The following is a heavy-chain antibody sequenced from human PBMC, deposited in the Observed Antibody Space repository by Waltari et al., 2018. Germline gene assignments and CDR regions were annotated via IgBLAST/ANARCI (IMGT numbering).Heavy chain of an antibody. V-gene: IGHV4-39*07. CDR2: IYYSGST. J-gene: IGHJ4*02. CDR1: GGSISSSSYY. CDR3: ARSSGGSCCHVDY. D-gene: IGHD2-15*01. Sequence: QLQLQESGPGLVKPSETLSLTCTVSGGSISSSSYYWGWIRQPPGKGLEWIGSIYYSGSTYYNPSLKSRVTISVDTSKNQFSLKLSSVTAADTAVYYCARSSGGSCCHVDYWGQGTLVTVSS.